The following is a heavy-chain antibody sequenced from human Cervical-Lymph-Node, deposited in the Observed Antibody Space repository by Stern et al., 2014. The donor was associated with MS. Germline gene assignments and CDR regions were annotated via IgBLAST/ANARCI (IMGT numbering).Heavy chain of an antibody. CDR1: GGTFSNDA. CDR2: IIPLLGTT. Sequence: QVQLVESGTEVKKPGSSVKVSCKASGGTFSNDAINWVRQAPGQGLEWMGGIIPLLGTTSYAQKFQDRVSITADKSTETAFLELSRLTSEDTAVYYCARDSPMLPKPLKGEIDYWGQGTLVTVSS. D-gene: IGHD1-26*01. J-gene: IGHJ4*02. CDR3: ARDSPMLPKPLKGEIDY. V-gene: IGHV1-69*06.